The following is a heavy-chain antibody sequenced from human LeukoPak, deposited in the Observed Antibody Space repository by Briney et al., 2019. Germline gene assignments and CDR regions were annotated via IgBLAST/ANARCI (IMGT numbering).Heavy chain of an antibody. J-gene: IGHJ4*02. CDR3: ARDPPRGYNWNVGLGYFDY. V-gene: IGHV4-39*07. CDR1: GDSLISSSYY. CDR2: NYYSGST. Sequence: PSETLSVTCTVSGDSLISSSYYWGWVRQPPGGGLGWVGSNYYSGSTYYNPSLKSRVTISVDTSKNQFSLKLSSVTAADTAVYYCARDPPRGYNWNVGLGYFDYWGQGTLVTVSS. D-gene: IGHD1-20*01.